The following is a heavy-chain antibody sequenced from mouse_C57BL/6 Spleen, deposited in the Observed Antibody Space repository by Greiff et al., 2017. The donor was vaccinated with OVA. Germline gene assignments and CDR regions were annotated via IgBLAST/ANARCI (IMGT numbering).Heavy chain of an antibody. J-gene: IGHJ2*01. V-gene: IGHV1-18*01. Sequence: VQLQQSGPELVKPGASVKIPCKASGYTFTDYNMDWVKQSPGQSLEWIGAINPNTGGTVYNQKFKGKATLTVDKSSSTAYMELRSLASEDTADYCCATGTFDYWGQGTTLTVSS. CDR3: ATGTFDY. CDR2: INPNTGGT. CDR1: GYTFTDYN. D-gene: IGHD4-1*01.